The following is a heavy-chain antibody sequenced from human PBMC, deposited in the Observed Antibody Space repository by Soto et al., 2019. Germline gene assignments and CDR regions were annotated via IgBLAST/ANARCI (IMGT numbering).Heavy chain of an antibody. Sequence: SETLSLTCTVSGGSMRNYFCTWNRHPPGTGREWIEYMHYSGTTSFFPTYTPSLRSRVTISEDTSKNQFSLKLLSVTTADTAVYFCAAGEASSRNLAPYYLDFWGQGTLVTVSS. CDR2: MHYSGTTSFFP. V-gene: IGHV4-59*01. CDR3: AAGEASSRNLAPYYLDF. D-gene: IGHD6-13*01. J-gene: IGHJ4*02. CDR1: GGSMRNYF.